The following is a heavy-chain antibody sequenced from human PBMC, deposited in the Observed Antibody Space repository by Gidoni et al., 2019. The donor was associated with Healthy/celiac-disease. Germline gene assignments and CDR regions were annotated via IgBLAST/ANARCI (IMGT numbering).Heavy chain of an antibody. CDR2: ISSSSSYI. CDR3: ATTIGMIVVVTEYFQH. Sequence: EVQLVESGGGLVKPGGSLRLSCAASGFTFSSYSMNWVRQAPGKGLEWVSSISSSSSYIYYADSVKGRFTISRDNAKNSLYLQMNSLRAEDTAVYYCATTIGMIVVVTEYFQHWGQGTLVTVSS. J-gene: IGHJ1*01. D-gene: IGHD3-22*01. V-gene: IGHV3-21*01. CDR1: GFTFSSYS.